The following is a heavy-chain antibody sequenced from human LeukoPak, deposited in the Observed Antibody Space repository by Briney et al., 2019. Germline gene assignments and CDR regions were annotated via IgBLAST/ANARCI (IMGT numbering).Heavy chain of an antibody. J-gene: IGHJ4*02. CDR2: ISSSNSYI. CDR3: ARDGGYCSSTSCYYGIDY. CDR1: GFTFSSYS. V-gene: IGHV3-21*01. D-gene: IGHD2-2*01. Sequence: PGGSLRLSCAASGFTFSSYSMNWVRQAPGKGLEWVSSISSSNSYIYYADSVKGRFTISRDNAKNSLYLQMNSLRAEDTAVYYCARDGGYCSSTSCYYGIDYWGQGTLVTVSS.